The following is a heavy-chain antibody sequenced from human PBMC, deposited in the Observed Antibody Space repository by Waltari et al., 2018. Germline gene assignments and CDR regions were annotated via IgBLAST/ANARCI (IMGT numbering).Heavy chain of an antibody. D-gene: IGHD3-22*01. V-gene: IGHV3-23*01. CDR3: AKDSGRESSGFALDH. CDR2: ISGDGSSI. J-gene: IGHJ4*02. CDR1: VFHFTRYA. Sequence: EVQLLESGGGVVQPGGSLRLSCEVSVFHFTRYAMSWLRQGPGKGLQWVSTISGDGSSIYYADSVRGRFTISRDNSKTTLNLQMDSLRAEDTAIYYCAKDSGRESSGFALDHWGQGTPVSVSS.